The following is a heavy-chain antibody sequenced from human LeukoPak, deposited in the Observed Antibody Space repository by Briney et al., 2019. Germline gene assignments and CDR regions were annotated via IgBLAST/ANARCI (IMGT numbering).Heavy chain of an antibody. D-gene: IGHD3-10*01. CDR1: GYTFTGYY. CDR2: INPNRGGT. V-gene: IGHV1-2*02. CDR3: AGTPAGTKVRGGLYFYGMDL. J-gene: IGHJ6*02. Sequence: GASVKVSCKASGYTFTGYYMHWVRQAPGQGLEWMGWINPNRGGTNYAQKFQGRVTMTWDTSISTAYMELSRLRSDDTAVYYCAGTPAGTKVRGGLYFYGMDLWGQGATVTVSS.